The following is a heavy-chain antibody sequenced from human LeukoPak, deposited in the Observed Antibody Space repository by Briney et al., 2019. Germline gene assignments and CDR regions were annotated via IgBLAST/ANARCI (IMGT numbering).Heavy chain of an antibody. CDR2: IYYSGST. V-gene: IGHV4-39*01. CDR3: ARHAASYYTYNFDY. D-gene: IGHD3-22*01. J-gene: IGHJ4*02. CDR1: GLSNRSSSYY. Sequence: PSETLSLTCTVSGLSNRSSSYYWGWTRQPPGKGLEWIGSIYYSGSTNYKPSLRSRVTISVDTSKNQFSLKLSSVTAADTAVYYCARHAASYYTYNFDYWGRGILVTVSS.